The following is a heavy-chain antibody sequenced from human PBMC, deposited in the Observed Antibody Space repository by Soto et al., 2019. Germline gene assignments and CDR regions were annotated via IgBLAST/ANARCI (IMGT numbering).Heavy chain of an antibody. J-gene: IGHJ6*02. CDR3: ARGGLRYFDWLPEYYYYGMDV. CDR1: GYTFTSYG. D-gene: IGHD3-9*01. CDR2: ISAYNGNT. Sequence: GASVKVSCKASGYTFTSYGISWVRQAPGQGLEWMGWISAYNGNTNYAQKLQGRVTMTTDTSTSTAYMELRSLRSDDTAVYYCARGGLRYFDWLPEYYYYGMDVWGQGTTVTV. V-gene: IGHV1-18*01.